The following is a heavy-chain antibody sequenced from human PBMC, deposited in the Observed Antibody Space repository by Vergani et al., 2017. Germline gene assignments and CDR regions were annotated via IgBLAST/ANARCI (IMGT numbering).Heavy chain of an antibody. CDR3: ARDRGPERFGELLTGAFDI. Sequence: EVQLVESGGGLVQPGGSLRLSCAASGFTFSSYWMSWVRQAPGKGLEWVANIKQDGSEKYYVDSVKGRFTISRDNAKNSLYLQMNSLRAEDTAVYYCARDRGPERFGELLTGAFDIWGQGTMVTVSS. V-gene: IGHV3-7*01. CDR2: IKQDGSEK. D-gene: IGHD3-10*01. J-gene: IGHJ3*02. CDR1: GFTFSSYW.